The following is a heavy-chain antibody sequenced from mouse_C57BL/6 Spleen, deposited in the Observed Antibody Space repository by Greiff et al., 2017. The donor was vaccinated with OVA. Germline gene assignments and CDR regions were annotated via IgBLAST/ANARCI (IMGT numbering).Heavy chain of an antibody. D-gene: IGHD6-2*01. Sequence: EVHLVESGPGLVKPSQSLSLTCSVTGYSITRGYYWNWIRQFPGNKLEWMGYISYDGSNNYNPSLKNRISITRDTSKNQFFLKLNSVTTEDTATYYCARDLFANWYFDVWGTGTTVTVSS. J-gene: IGHJ1*03. CDR2: ISYDGSN. CDR3: ARDLFANWYFDV. CDR1: GYSITRGYY. V-gene: IGHV3-6*01.